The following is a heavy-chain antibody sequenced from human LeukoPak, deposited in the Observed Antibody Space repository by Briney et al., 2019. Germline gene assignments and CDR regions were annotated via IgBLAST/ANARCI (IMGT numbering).Heavy chain of an antibody. Sequence: PSETLSLTCTVSGGSISSGGYYWSWIRQHPGKGLEWIGYIYYSGSTYYNPSLKSRVTISVDTSKNQFSLKLSSVTAADTAVYYCARVEKVRGVINAFDIWGQGTMVTVSS. D-gene: IGHD3-10*01. CDR2: IYYSGST. CDR3: ARVEKVRGVINAFDI. CDR1: GGSISSGGYY. V-gene: IGHV4-31*03. J-gene: IGHJ3*02.